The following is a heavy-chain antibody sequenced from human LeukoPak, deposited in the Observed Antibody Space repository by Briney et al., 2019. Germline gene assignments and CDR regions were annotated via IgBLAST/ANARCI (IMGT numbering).Heavy chain of an antibody. CDR3: ARLRNYYDSSGYKQLWFDP. J-gene: IGHJ5*02. CDR2: IFYSGNT. CDR1: GGSISSFY. V-gene: IGHV4-59*01. D-gene: IGHD3-22*01. Sequence: PSETLSLTCTVSGGSISSFYWSWIRQPPGKGLEWIGHIFYSGNTNYNPSLKSRVTISVDTSKKQLSLKLSSVTAAATAVYYCARLRNYYDSSGYKQLWFDPWGQGTLVTVSS.